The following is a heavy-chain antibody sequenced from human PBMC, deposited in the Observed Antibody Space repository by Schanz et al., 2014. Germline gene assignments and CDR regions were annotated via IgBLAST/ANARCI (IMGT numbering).Heavy chain of an antibody. CDR3: VKDLQRELLRDDHYYGMDV. CDR2: IWFDGNNK. J-gene: IGHJ6*02. CDR1: GFTFRSYG. D-gene: IGHD1-26*01. V-gene: IGHV3-33*06. Sequence: QVQLVESGGGVVQPGRSLRLSCAASGFTFRSYGMHWVRQAPGKGLEWVAVIWFDGNNKFYADSVKGRFTISRDNSKNTLYLRMNSLRAEDTAVYYCVKDLQRELLRDDHYYGMDVWGQGTTVTVSS.